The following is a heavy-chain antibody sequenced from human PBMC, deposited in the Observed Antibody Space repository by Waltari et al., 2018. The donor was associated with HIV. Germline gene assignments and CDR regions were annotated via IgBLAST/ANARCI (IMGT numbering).Heavy chain of an antibody. J-gene: IGHJ4*02. CDR3: SKDDSSGYPPSIGLDY. CDR2: IRYDGSNK. CDR1: GFPFSRYR. D-gene: IGHD3-22*01. Sequence: QVQLVESGGGVVQPGGYLRLSCAASGFPFSRYRMQWVRQAPGKGLEWVAFIRYDGSNKYYADSVKGRFTIARDNSKNTLYLEMNSLRAEDTAVYYCSKDDSSGYPPSIGLDYWGQGTLVTVSS. V-gene: IGHV3-30*02.